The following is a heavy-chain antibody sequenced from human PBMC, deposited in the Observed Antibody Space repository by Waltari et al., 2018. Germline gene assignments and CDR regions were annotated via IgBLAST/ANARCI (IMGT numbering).Heavy chain of an antibody. D-gene: IGHD3-22*01. Sequence: QVQLVQSGSELKRPGASVKVSFKASGYTFVPYALHWVRQAPGQGLEWMGWIHTNTGKSTYDQGFTGRFVFSMDTSVSTAYLQINSLDAEDTAVYYCARSHYYDTLGYYDYWGQGTLVTVSS. CDR1: GYTFVPYA. J-gene: IGHJ4*02. CDR2: IHTNTGKS. CDR3: ARSHYYDTLGYYDY. V-gene: IGHV7-4-1*02.